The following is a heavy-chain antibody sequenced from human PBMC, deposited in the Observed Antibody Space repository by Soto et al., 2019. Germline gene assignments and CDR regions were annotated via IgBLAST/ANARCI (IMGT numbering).Heavy chain of an antibody. CDR3: ARHGFGSLHGLVDV. CDR2: IQYSGYS. CDR1: GGSITNYY. V-gene: IGHV4-59*08. D-gene: IGHD3-10*01. Sequence: QVQLQESGPGLVKPSETLSLTCTVSGGSITNYYCSWFRQPPGKGREWIGYIQYSGYSAYNLSLKRRVTMSMDTSKTQFPLMLESVTATDTAVYYCARHGFGSLHGLVDVWGQGTTVIVSS. J-gene: IGHJ6*02.